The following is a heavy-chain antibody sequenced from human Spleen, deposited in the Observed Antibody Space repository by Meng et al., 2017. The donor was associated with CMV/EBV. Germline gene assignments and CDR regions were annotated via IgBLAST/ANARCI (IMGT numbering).Heavy chain of an antibody. V-gene: IGHV3-7*01. Sequence: GESLKISCAASGFTFSSYWMSWVRQAPGKGLEWVANVKEDGSEKYYVDSVRGRFTISRDNAQNSLYLKMNSLRAEDTAVFYCARGRWRYSSSYDYWGQGTLVTVSS. CDR1: GFTFSSYW. CDR2: VKEDGSEK. D-gene: IGHD6-6*01. J-gene: IGHJ4*02. CDR3: ARGRWRYSSSYDY.